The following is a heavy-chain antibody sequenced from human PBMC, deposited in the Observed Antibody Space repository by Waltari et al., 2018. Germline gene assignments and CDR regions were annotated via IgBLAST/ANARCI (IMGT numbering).Heavy chain of an antibody. Sequence: QVQLVESGGGVVQPGRSLRLSCAASGFTFSFYTMRWVRQAPGKGLEGVAVMSYDGGDKYYADSVKGRFIISRDNSKNTLYLQMNSLRAEDTAVYYCARETSTISSCDYWGQGTLVTVSS. J-gene: IGHJ4*01. V-gene: IGHV3-30*01. D-gene: IGHD3-3*01. CDR3: ARETSTISSCDY. CDR2: MSYDGGDK. CDR1: GFTFSFYT.